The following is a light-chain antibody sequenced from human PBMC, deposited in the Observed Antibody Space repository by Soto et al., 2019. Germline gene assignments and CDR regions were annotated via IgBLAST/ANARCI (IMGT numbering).Light chain of an antibody. CDR3: QQYTSSSGYT. J-gene: IGKJ2*01. Sequence: DIVLTQSPGTLSLSPGERATLSCRASQSVATQFFTWSQQRPGQAPRVLIYGTSTRATGIPDRFSGSGSGTDSTLTISRLEPEDFAVYYCQQYTSSSGYTFVQGTKLEIK. V-gene: IGKV3-20*01. CDR2: GTS. CDR1: QSVATQF.